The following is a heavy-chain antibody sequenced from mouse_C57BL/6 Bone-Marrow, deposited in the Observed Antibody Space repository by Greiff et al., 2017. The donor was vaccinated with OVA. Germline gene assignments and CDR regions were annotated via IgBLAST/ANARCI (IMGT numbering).Heavy chain of an antibody. CDR2: VDPSDSYT. CDR1: GYTFTSYW. V-gene: IGHV1-50*01. Sequence: VQLQQPGAELVKPGASVKLSCKASGYTFTSYWMPWVKQRPGQGLEWNGGVDPSDSYTNYNQKFKGKATLTVDTSSSPAYMQLSSLTSEDSAVDYCARVPRWDLDVWGTGTTVTVSS. J-gene: IGHJ1*03. D-gene: IGHD2-14*01. CDR3: ARVPRWDLDV.